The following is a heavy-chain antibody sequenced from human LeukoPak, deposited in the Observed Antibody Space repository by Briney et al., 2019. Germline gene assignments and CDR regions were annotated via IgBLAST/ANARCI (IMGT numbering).Heavy chain of an antibody. V-gene: IGHV3-21*01. D-gene: IGHD3-3*01. Sequence: PGGSLRLSCAASGFTFSSYSMNSVPQAPGKGLEWVSSISSSSSYIYYADSVKGRFTISRDNAKNSLYLQMNSLRAEDTAVYYCARDLFGVVPFDYWGQGTLVTVSS. J-gene: IGHJ4*02. CDR1: GFTFSSYS. CDR3: ARDLFGVVPFDY. CDR2: ISSSSSYI.